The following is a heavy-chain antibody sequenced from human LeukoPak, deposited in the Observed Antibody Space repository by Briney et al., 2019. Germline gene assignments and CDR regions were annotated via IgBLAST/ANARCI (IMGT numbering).Heavy chain of an antibody. CDR2: IKQDGSEK. D-gene: IGHD3-22*01. Sequence: GGSLRLSCAASGFTFSSYWMSWVRQAPGKGLEWVANIKQDGSEKYYVDSVKGRFTISRDNAKNSLYLQMNSLRAEDTAVYYCARAVSYYYDSSGYYNWFDPWGQGTLVTVSS. V-gene: IGHV3-7*01. J-gene: IGHJ5*02. CDR3: ARAVSYYYDSSGYYNWFDP. CDR1: GFTFSSYW.